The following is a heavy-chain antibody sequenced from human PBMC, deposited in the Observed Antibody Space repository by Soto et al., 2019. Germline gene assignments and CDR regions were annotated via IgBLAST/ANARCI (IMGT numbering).Heavy chain of an antibody. CDR2: ISSNGGST. J-gene: IGHJ6*04. D-gene: IGHD3-10*01. V-gene: IGHV3-64D*08. Sequence: GGSLRLSCSASGFTFRSYAMHWVRQAPGKGLEHVSAISSNGGSTYYADSVKGRFTISRYNSNNTLYLQMSSLRAEDTAGYYCGTPFHDAGRFFLTWYYYGMKVWGKGTRVTVSS. CDR3: GTPFHDAGRFFLTWYYYGMKV. CDR1: GFTFRSYA.